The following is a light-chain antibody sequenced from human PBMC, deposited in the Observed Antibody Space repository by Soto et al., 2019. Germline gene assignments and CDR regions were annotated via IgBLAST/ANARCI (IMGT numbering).Light chain of an antibody. CDR2: DAS. Sequence: QSPATLSASPGERVTLSWRASQGLGSNLAWYQQKPGLPTSLLIFDASDRANGVPPRFSGSGSGTDFTLAINSLEPEDFAVYYCQHRSGWPAISFGQGTRLEIK. CDR1: QGLGSN. CDR3: QHRSGWPAIS. V-gene: IGKV3D-11*03. J-gene: IGKJ5*01.